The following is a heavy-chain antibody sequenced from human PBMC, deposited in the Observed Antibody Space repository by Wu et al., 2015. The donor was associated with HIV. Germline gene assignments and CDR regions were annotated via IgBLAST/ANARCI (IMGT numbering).Heavy chain of an antibody. V-gene: IGHV1-8*02. D-gene: IGHD3-10*01. CDR1: GGTFSSYA. CDR3: GRRGLVGRPHNNNSGGVDV. Sequence: LVQSGAEVKKPGSSVKVSCKASGGTFSSYAISWVRQAPGQGLEWMGWINPNSGKGYYAQRFQGRVTMSRNISTTTAHMELSSLTSEDTAVYYCGRRGLVGRPHNNNSGGVDVWGQGTTVSVSS. CDR2: INPNSGKG. J-gene: IGHJ6*02.